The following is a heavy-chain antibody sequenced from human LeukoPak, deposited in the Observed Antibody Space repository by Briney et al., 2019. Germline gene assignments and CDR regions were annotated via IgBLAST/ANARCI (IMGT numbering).Heavy chain of an antibody. Sequence: PGESLKISCKGSGYSFPDYWIGWVRQIPGKGLEWMGIIYPGDSDTRYSPSFQGQVTISADKSTRTAYLQWSSLKTSDTAMYYCARAGQFLWLGGARRPYYYGLDVWGQGTSVTVSS. CDR1: GYSFPDYW. V-gene: IGHV5-51*01. J-gene: IGHJ6*02. D-gene: IGHD3-10*01. CDR3: ARAGQFLWLGGARRPYYYGLDV. CDR2: IYPGDSDT.